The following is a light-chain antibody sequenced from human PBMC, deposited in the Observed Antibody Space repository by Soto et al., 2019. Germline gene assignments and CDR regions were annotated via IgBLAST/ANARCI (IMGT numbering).Light chain of an antibody. V-gene: IGKV3-15*01. CDR1: ETVATN. Sequence: VMTQSPATLSVSPGERATLSCWASETVATNLAWYQQKPGQAPRLLISGASTRAAGISDRFRGSGSGTEYTLTISNLQAEDFAVYYCQQFNNWPHTFGQGTRLEIK. CDR3: QQFNNWPHT. CDR2: GAS. J-gene: IGKJ2*01.